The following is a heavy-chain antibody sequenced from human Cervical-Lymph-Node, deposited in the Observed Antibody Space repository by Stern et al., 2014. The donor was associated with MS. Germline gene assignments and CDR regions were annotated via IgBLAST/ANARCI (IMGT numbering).Heavy chain of an antibody. J-gene: IGHJ4*02. CDR2: ISYDGRDK. CDR3: AKGGSGSYLD. CDR1: GFAFRRYA. D-gene: IGHD1-26*01. V-gene: IGHV3-30*04. Sequence: VQLVESGGGVAQPGRSLRLSCAASGFAFRRYALHWVRQAPGKGLEWVALISYDGRDKYYTDSVKGRFTVSRDNSNNTVDLEMNSLRLEDTAVYYCAKGGSGSYLDWGQGSLVTVSS.